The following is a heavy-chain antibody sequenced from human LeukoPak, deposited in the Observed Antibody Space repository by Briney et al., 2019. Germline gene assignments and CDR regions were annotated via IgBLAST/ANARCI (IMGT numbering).Heavy chain of an antibody. V-gene: IGHV3-15*07. Sequence: PGGSLRLSCVVSGFTFSNYDMNWVRQAPGKGLEWVGRLKSKTDGGTTDYAAPVKGRFTVSRDDSKNILYLQMNSLKIEDTAVYYCTTRNSSGWYDYWGQGTLVTVSS. CDR2: LKSKTDGGTT. D-gene: IGHD6-19*01. J-gene: IGHJ4*02. CDR3: TTRNSSGWYDY. CDR1: GFTFSNYD.